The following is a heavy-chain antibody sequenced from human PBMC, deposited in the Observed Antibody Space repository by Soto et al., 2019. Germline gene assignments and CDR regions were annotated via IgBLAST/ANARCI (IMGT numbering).Heavy chain of an antibody. J-gene: IGHJ4*02. CDR3: AKGVSQYTPLALFDY. D-gene: IGHD5-18*01. Sequence: PGGSLRLSCTAAGVNGINYARSWGRQAPGKGLEWVSTISGSDGRTYSTDSVKGRFTISRDNSRNTAYLQMNSLRVEDTAVYYCAKGVSQYTPLALFDYWGRGTLVTVSS. V-gene: IGHV3-23*01. CDR1: GVNGINYA. CDR2: ISGSDGRT.